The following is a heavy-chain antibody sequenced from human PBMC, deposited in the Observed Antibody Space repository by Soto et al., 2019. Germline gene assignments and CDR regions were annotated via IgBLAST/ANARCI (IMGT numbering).Heavy chain of an antibody. CDR2: ISYDGSNK. CDR3: ARDKRDLRFLEWSYYFDY. J-gene: IGHJ4*02. CDR1: GFTFSSSA. D-gene: IGHD3-3*01. V-gene: IGHV3-30-3*01. Sequence: GGSLRLSCAASGFTFSSSAMHWVRQAPGKGLEWVSVISYDGSNKYYADSVKGRFTISRDNSKNMLYLQMNSLRAEDTAVYYCARDKRDLRFLEWSYYFDYWGQGTLVTVSS.